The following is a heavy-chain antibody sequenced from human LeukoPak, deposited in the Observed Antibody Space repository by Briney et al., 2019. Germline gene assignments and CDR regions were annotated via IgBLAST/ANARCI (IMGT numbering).Heavy chain of an antibody. D-gene: IGHD2-15*01. CDR3: ALRYCSGGSCYLAMDV. Sequence: GASVKVSCKASGYTFTSYGISWVRQAPGQGLEWMGWISAYNGNTNNAQKLQGRVTMTTDTSTSTAYMELRSLRSDDPAVYYCALRYCSGGSCYLAMDVWGQGATVTVSS. J-gene: IGHJ6*02. CDR1: GYTFTSYG. CDR2: ISAYNGNT. V-gene: IGHV1-18*01.